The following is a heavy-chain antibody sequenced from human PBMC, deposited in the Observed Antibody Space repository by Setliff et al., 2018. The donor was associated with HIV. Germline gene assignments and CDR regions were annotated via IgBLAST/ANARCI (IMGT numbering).Heavy chain of an antibody. CDR3: TPTDYGGSDY. V-gene: IGHV3-7*03. CDR1: GLTFNRYW. J-gene: IGHJ4*02. D-gene: IGHD4-17*01. CDR2: TKYDGSES. Sequence: PGGSLRLSCVASGLTFNRYWMSWVRQVPGKGLEWVSNTKYDGSESYYVDSVKGRFIASTDNAKNSLFLEMNSLKAEDTAVYYCTPTDYGGSDYWGQGTLVTVSS.